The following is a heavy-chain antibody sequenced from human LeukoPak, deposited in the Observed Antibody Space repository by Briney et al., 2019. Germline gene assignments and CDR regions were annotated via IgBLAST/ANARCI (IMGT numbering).Heavy chain of an antibody. V-gene: IGHV4-4*02. CDR2: IYHSGST. Sequence: SETLSLTCAVSGGSISSSNWWSWVRQPPGKGLEWIGEIYHSGSTNYNPSLKSRVTISVDTSKNQFSLKLSSVTAADTAVYYCARSPPPAYDILTGYYPYYYYGMDVWGQGTTVTVSS. CDR3: ARSPPPAYDILTGYYPYYYYGMDV. D-gene: IGHD3-9*01. CDR1: GGSISSSNW. J-gene: IGHJ6*02.